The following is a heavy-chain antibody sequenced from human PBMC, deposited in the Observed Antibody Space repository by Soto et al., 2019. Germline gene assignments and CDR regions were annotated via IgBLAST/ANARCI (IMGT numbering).Heavy chain of an antibody. J-gene: IGHJ4*02. V-gene: IGHV3-30*18. D-gene: IGHD3-16*01. CDR2: ISSDVSNK. CDR1: GFTFRNYG. Sequence: QVQLVASGGGVGQPVRSLRLSCEASGFTFRNYGRHWVRQAPGKGLEWEAVISSDVSNKSYADSVKGRFTISRDNYKDTLSLQMNSLRDEDMAVYYCAKDLMAIPTIRIGFGYWGQGTLVTVSS. CDR3: AKDLMAIPTIRIGFGY.